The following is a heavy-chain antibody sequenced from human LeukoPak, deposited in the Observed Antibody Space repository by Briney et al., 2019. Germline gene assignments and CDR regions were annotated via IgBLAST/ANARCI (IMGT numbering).Heavy chain of an antibody. J-gene: IGHJ2*01. CDR2: IYYSGST. V-gene: IGHV4-39*07. CDR1: GGSISSSSYY. D-gene: IGHD5-24*01. Sequence: PSETLSLTCTVSGGSISSSSYYWGWIRQPPGKGLEWIGSIYYSGSTYYNPSLKSRVTISVGTSKNQFSLKLSSVTAADTAVYYCARVEMATIYWYFDLWGRGTLVTVSS. CDR3: ARVEMATIYWYFDL.